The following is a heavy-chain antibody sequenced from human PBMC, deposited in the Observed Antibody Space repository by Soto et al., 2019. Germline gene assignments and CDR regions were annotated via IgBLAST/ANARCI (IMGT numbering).Heavy chain of an antibody. V-gene: IGHV2-5*02. CDR2: IYWDDDK. Sequence: QITLKESGTTLVKPTQTLTLTCTFSGFSLSSTRVAVGWIRQPPGKALEWLALIYWDDDKRYSPFLKSRLTITEDTSKNQVVLTMTNMDPVDTATYYCAHSVVAGLGYYFDYWGQGTLVTVSS. J-gene: IGHJ4*02. CDR3: AHSVVAGLGYYFDY. D-gene: IGHD6-19*01. CDR1: GFSLSSTRVA.